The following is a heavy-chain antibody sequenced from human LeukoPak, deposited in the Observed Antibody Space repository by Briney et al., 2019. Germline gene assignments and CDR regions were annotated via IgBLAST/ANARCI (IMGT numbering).Heavy chain of an antibody. Sequence: GGSLRLSCAASGFTFSSYAMRWVRQAPGKGLEWVAVISYDGSNKYYADSVKGRFTISRDNSKNTLYLQMNSLRAEDTAVYYCARGVGHHFDYWGQGTLVTVSS. CDR2: ISYDGSNK. CDR1: GFTFSSYA. V-gene: IGHV3-30*04. J-gene: IGHJ4*02. D-gene: IGHD1-26*01. CDR3: ARGVGHHFDY.